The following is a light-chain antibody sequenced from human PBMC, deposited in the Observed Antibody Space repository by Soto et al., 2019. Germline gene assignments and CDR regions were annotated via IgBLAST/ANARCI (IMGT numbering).Light chain of an antibody. CDR2: GAS. Sequence: EIVMTQSPATLSVSPGERATLSCRASQSVGSNLAWYQQKPGQTPRLLIYGASTRATGFTARFSGSGSGTEFTLTISSLQSEDLGIYYCQHYNNWPLTFGGGTKVEIK. J-gene: IGKJ4*01. CDR3: QHYNNWPLT. CDR1: QSVGSN. V-gene: IGKV3-15*01.